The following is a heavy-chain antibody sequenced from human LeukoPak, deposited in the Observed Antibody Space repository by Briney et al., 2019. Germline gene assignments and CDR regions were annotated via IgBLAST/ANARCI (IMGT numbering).Heavy chain of an antibody. J-gene: IGHJ4*02. CDR3: ARMGGSDGYNDY. CDR1: GYTFTSYY. D-gene: IGHD5-24*01. Sequence: ASVKVSCKASGYTFTSYYMHWARQAPGQGLEWMGIINPSGGSTSYAQKFQGRVTMTRDTSTSTVYMELSSLRSEDTAAYYCARMGGSDGYNDYWGQGTLVTVSS. CDR2: INPSGGST. V-gene: IGHV1-46*01.